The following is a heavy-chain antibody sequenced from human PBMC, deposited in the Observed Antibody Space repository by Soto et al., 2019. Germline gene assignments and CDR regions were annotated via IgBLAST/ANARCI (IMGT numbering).Heavy chain of an antibody. J-gene: IGHJ6*02. V-gene: IGHV4-31*02. CDR1: GGSIGSRDYY. D-gene: IGHD3-10*01. Sequence: QVQVQESGPGLVKPSQTLSLKCSVSGGSIGSRDYYWSWIRQHPEKGLEWIGSIYYNWNTDYNPSLRGRPTMSLDTSMNEFSQKLTSVTAADTAVYYCARDKGGAALKGSGMDVWGQGTTVTVS. CDR3: ARDKGGAALKGSGMDV. CDR2: IYYNWNT.